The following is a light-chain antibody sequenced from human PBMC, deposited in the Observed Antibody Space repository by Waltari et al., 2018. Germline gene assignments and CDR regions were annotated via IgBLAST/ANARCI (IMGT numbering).Light chain of an antibody. V-gene: IGKV3-20*01. Sequence: DIVLTQSPGTLSLSPGERATLPCRASQYVGSNLLAWYQQKPGQAPRLLIYDSSNRATGIPDRFSGSGSGTDFTLTISGLEPEDFAVYHCHQYGSSPHTFGGGTKVEIE. CDR1: QYVGSNL. CDR2: DSS. CDR3: HQYGSSPHT. J-gene: IGKJ4*01.